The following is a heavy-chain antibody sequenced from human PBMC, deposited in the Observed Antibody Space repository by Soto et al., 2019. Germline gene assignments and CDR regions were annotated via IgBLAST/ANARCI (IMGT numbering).Heavy chain of an antibody. J-gene: IGHJ4*02. CDR1: GGSISSSSYY. V-gene: IGHV4-39*07. Sequence: PSETLSLTCTVSGGSISSSSYYWGWIRQPPGKGLEWIGSIYYSGSTYYNPSLKSRVTISVDTSKNQFSLNLSSVTAADTAVYYCLSARFDYWGQGTXVTVSS. CDR2: IYYSGST. CDR3: LSARFDY. D-gene: IGHD6-19*01.